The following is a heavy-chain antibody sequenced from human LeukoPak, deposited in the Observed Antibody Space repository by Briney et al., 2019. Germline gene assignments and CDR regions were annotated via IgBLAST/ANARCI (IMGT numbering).Heavy chain of an antibody. V-gene: IGHV1-8*01. Sequence: ASVKVSCKASGYTFTSYDINWVRQATGQGLEWMGWMNPNSGNTGYAQKFQGRVTMTRNTSISTAYMELSSLRSEDTAVYYCARGATVVTRPGNDCWGQGTLVTVSS. J-gene: IGHJ4*02. CDR3: ARGATVVTRPGNDC. CDR1: GYTFTSYD. CDR2: MNPNSGNT. D-gene: IGHD4-23*01.